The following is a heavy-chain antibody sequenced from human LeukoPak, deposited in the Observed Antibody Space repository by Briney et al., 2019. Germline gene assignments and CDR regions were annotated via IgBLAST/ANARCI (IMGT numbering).Heavy chain of an antibody. D-gene: IGHD2-2*01. CDR1: GFTFSSYA. CDR2: ISGSGGST. CDR3: ARGRYIVVVPAAIDC. Sequence: PGGSLRLSCAASGFTFSSYAMSWVRQAPGKGLEWVSAISGSGGSTYYADSVKGRFTISRDNAKNSLYLQMNSLRAEDTAVYYCARGRYIVVVPAAIDCWGQGTLVTVSS. V-gene: IGHV3-23*01. J-gene: IGHJ4*02.